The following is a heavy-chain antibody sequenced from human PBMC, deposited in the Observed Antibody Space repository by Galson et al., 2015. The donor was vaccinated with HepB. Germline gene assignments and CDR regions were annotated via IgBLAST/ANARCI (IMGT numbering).Heavy chain of an antibody. D-gene: IGHD6-6*01. CDR1: GYTSTSHG. J-gene: IGHJ4*02. CDR3: ARGRYSSSPPDY. CDR2: ISAYNGNT. V-gene: IGHV1-18*01. Sequence: SVKVSCKASGYTSTSHGISWVRQAPGQGLEWMGWISAYNGNTNYEQKLQGRVTMTADTSASTAYMELRSLRSDDTAVYYCARGRYSSSPPDYWGQGTLVTVSS.